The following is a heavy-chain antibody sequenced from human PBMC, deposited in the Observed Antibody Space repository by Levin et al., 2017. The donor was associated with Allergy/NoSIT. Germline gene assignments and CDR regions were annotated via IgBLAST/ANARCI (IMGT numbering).Heavy chain of an antibody. CDR2: IYWDDDK. CDR1: GFSLSTNGAG. J-gene: IGHJ5*02. Sequence: SGPTLVKPTQTLTLTCTFSGFSLSTNGAGVGWIRQPPGKPLEWLALIYWDDDKRYNPSLQSRLTITGDTSKNQVVLTMTNMDPVDTATYYCAHRDGGGSSQTGYRWFDPWGQGTLVTVSS. CDR3: AHRDGGGSSQTGYRWFDP. V-gene: IGHV2-5*02. D-gene: IGHD6-13*01.